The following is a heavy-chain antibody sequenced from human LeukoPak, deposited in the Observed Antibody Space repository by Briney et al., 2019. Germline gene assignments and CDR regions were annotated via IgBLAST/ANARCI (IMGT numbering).Heavy chain of an antibody. CDR1: AFTFSSYA. Sequence: PGGSLRLSCAASAFTFSSYAMSWVRQAPGKGLEWVSSITGSGFTTYYADSMKGRFTISRDNSKNTLYLQMNSLRAEDTAVYFCAKESGPFGVDTTMVGYGMDVWGQGTTVTVS. CDR2: ITGSGFTT. D-gene: IGHD5-18*01. CDR3: AKESGPFGVDTTMVGYGMDV. V-gene: IGHV3-23*01. J-gene: IGHJ6*02.